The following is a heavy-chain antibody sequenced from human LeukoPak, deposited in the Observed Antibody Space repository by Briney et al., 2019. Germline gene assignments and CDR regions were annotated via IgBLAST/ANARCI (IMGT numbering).Heavy chain of an antibody. V-gene: IGHV3-21*01. Sequence: PGGSLRLSCAASGFTFSSYNMNWVRQAPGKGLEWVSSISSSSSYIYYADSVKGRFTISRDNAKNSLYLQMNSLRAEDTAVYYCARGLGSGYNDYWGQGTLVTVSS. CDR3: ARGLGSGYNDY. J-gene: IGHJ4*02. CDR2: ISSSSSYI. CDR1: GFTFSSYN. D-gene: IGHD3-22*01.